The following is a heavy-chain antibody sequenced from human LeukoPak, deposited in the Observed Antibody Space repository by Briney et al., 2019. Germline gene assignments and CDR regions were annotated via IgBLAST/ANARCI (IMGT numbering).Heavy chain of an antibody. CDR3: ARGHWLDSFDY. V-gene: IGHV3-48*04. CDR1: GFTFSSYG. CDR2: ISSSGSTI. Sequence: PGGTLRLSCAASGFTFSSYGMSWVRQAPGKGLEWVSYISSSGSTIYYADSVKGRFTISRDNAKNSLYLQMNSLRAEDTAVYYCARGHWLDSFDYWGQGTLVTVSS. J-gene: IGHJ4*02. D-gene: IGHD6-19*01.